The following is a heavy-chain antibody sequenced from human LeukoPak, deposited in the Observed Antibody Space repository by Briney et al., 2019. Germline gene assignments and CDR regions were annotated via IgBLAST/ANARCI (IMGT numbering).Heavy chain of an antibody. CDR2: ISSNGGST. D-gene: IGHD6-13*01. J-gene: IGHJ6*03. CDR1: GFTFSSYA. V-gene: IGHV3-64*01. Sequence: GGSLRLSCAASGFTFSSYAMHWVRQAPGKGLEYVSAISSNGGSTYYANSVKGRFTISRDNSKNTLYLQMGSLRAEDMAVYYCARAGPRISGDLLVRWSYYYYMDVWGKGTTVTVSS. CDR3: ARAGPRISGDLLVRWSYYYYMDV.